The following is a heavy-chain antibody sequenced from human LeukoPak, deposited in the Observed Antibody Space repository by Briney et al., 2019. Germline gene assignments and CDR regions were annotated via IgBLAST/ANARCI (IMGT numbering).Heavy chain of an antibody. J-gene: IGHJ3*02. V-gene: IGHV1-69*05. CDR1: GGTFGSYA. Sequence: SVKVSCKASGGTFGSYAISWVRQAPGQGLEWMGGIIPIFGTANYAQKFQGRVTITTDESTSTAYMELSSLRSEDTAVYYCACKPTIFGVVTDHDAFDIWGQGTMVTVSS. CDR3: ACKPTIFGVVTDHDAFDI. D-gene: IGHD3-3*01. CDR2: IIPIFGTA.